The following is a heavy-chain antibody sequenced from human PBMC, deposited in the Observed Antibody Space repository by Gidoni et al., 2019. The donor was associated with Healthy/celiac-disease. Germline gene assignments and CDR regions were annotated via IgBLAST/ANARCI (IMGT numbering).Heavy chain of an antibody. CDR2: IGTAGDT. CDR3: ARGRYCSGGSCYKQNYFDY. CDR1: GFTFSSYD. V-gene: IGHV3-13*01. D-gene: IGHD2-15*01. Sequence: EVQLVESGGGLVQPGGSLRLSCAASGFTFSSYDMHWVRQATGKGLEWVSAIGTAGDTYYPGSVKGRFTISRENAKNSLYLQMNSLRAGDTAVYYCARGRYCSGGSCYKQNYFDYWGQGTLVTVSS. J-gene: IGHJ4*02.